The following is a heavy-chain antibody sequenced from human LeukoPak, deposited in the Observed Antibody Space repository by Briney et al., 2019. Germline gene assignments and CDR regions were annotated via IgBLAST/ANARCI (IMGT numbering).Heavy chain of an antibody. V-gene: IGHV3-20*04. D-gene: IGHD3-22*01. CDR3: ASYYCDSSGYCNYYFDY. CDR2: INWNGGST. CDR1: GFTFDDYG. Sequence: GGSLRLSCAASGFTFDDYGMSWVRQAPGKGLEWVSGINWNGGSTVYADSVKGRFTISRDNAKNSLYLQMNSLRAEDTALYYCASYYCDSSGYCNYYFDYWGQGTLVTVSS. J-gene: IGHJ4*02.